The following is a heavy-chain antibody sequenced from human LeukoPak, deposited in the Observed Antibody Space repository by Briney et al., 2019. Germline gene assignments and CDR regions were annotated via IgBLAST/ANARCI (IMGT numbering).Heavy chain of an antibody. V-gene: IGHV5-51*01. CDR1: GYSFNSYW. CDR3: ARQPTGYYFDY. J-gene: IGHJ4*02. Sequence: GESLKISCKGSGYSFNSYWIGWVRQVPGKGLEWMGVIYPGDSDTRCSPSFQGQVTFSVDKSISTAYLQWGSLKASDTARYFCARQPTGYYFDYWGQGTLVAASS. D-gene: IGHD3-9*01. CDR2: IYPGDSDT.